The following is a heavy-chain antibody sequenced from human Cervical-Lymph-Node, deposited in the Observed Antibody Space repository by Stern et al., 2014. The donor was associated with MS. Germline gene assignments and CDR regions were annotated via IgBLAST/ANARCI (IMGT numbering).Heavy chain of an antibody. CDR2: IKPNSGGT. CDR3: ARGKITMVRGGTFDY. J-gene: IGHJ4*02. Sequence: VHLVESGAEVKKPGASVKVSCKASGYTFTGYYMHWVRQAPGQGLEWMGRIKPNSGGTNYAQKFQGRVTMTRDTSISTAYMELSRLRSDDTAVYYCARGKITMVRGGTFDYWGQGTLVTVSS. D-gene: IGHD3-10*01. V-gene: IGHV1-2*06. CDR1: GYTFTGYY.